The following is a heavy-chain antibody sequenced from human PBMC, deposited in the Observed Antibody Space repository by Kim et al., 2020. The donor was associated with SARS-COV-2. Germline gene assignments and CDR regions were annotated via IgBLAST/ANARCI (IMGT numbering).Heavy chain of an antibody. V-gene: IGHV1-24*01. CDR1: GYTLTELS. CDR2: FDPEDGET. Sequence: ASVKVSCKVSGYTLTELSMHWVRQAPGKGLEWMGGFDPEDGETIYAQKFQGRVTMTEDTSTDTAYMELSSLRSEDTAVYYCATTKDYSSSWYRWFDPWGQGTLVTVSS. J-gene: IGHJ5*02. D-gene: IGHD6-13*01. CDR3: ATTKDYSSSWYRWFDP.